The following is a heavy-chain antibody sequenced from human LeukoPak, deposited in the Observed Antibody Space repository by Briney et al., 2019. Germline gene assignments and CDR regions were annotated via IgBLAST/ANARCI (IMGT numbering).Heavy chain of an antibody. CDR2: ISSSGSTI. CDR1: GFTFSSYE. D-gene: IGHD3-16*01. V-gene: IGHV3-48*03. CDR3: ARAKVLLRFGDNWFDP. J-gene: IGHJ5*02. Sequence: PGGSLRLSCAASGFTFSSYEMNWVRQAPGKGLEWVSYISSSGSTIYYADSVKGRFTISRDNAKNTLYLQMNSLRAEDTAVYYCARAKVLLRFGDNWFDPWGQGTLVTVSS.